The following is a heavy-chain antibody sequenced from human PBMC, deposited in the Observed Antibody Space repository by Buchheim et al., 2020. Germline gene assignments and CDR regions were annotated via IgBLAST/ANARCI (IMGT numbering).Heavy chain of an antibody. J-gene: IGHJ5*02. Sequence: VQLVESGGGLVQPGGSLRLSCAASGFTFSSYGMHWVRQAPGKGLEWVAVISYDGSNKYYADSVKGRFTISRDNSKNTLYLQMNSLRAEDTAVYYCAKDGIIAVAGTFDPWGQGTL. CDR1: GFTFSSYG. CDR3: AKDGIIAVAGTFDP. V-gene: IGHV3-30*18. CDR2: ISYDGSNK. D-gene: IGHD6-19*01.